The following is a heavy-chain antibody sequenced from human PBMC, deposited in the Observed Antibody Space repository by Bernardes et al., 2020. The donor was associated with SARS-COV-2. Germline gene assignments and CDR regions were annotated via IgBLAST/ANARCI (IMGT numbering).Heavy chain of an antibody. CDR2: IKGDGSRA. D-gene: IGHD3-22*01. Sequence: GGSLRLSCVASGFTFSSYGMSWVRQAPGKGLVWVSRIKGDGSRADYADSVKGRFTISRDNAKNTLYLQMSSLSAEDTAVYYCTRGPLSGYGSFGVWGQGTLVTVSS. CDR3: TRGPLSGYGSFGV. CDR1: GFTFSSYG. V-gene: IGHV3-74*01. J-gene: IGHJ4*02.